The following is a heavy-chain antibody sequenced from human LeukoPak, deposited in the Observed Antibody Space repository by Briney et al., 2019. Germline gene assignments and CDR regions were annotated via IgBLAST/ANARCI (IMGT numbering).Heavy chain of an antibody. V-gene: IGHV4-30-4*01. CDR1: GGSISSGDYY. J-gene: IGHJ4*02. D-gene: IGHD3-10*01. Sequence: SQTLSLTCTVSGGSISSGDYYWSWLRQPPGKGLEWIGYIYYSGSTYYNPSLKSRVTISVDTSKNQFSLKLSSVTAADTAVYYCAREALDYYGSGSYYELDYWGQGTLVTVSS. CDR3: AREALDYYGSGSYYELDY. CDR2: IYYSGST.